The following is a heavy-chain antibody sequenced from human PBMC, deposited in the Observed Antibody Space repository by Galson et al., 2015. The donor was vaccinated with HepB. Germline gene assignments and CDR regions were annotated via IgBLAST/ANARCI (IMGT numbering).Heavy chain of an antibody. CDR2: IKQDGSEK. V-gene: IGHV3-7*03. Sequence: SLRLSCAASGFTFSSYWMSWVRQAPGKGLEWVASIKQDGSEKYSVDSVKGRFIISRDNAKNSLYLQMNSLRPDDTAVYYCARKNGLDVWGQGTTVTVSS. CDR3: ARKNGLDV. J-gene: IGHJ6*02. CDR1: GFTFSSYW.